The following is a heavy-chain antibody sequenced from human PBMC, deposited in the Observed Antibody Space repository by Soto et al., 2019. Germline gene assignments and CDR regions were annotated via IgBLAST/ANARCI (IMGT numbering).Heavy chain of an antibody. V-gene: IGHV4-34*01. CDR2: ISPSGTT. CDR3: VTSLWFGTQPEI. J-gene: IGHJ4*02. D-gene: IGHD3-10*01. CDR1: GGSFSGYY. Sequence: QVQLQQWGAGLLKPSETLSLTCAVYGGSFSGYYWTWFRQPPGKGLEWIGEISPSGTTKYIPSLKSRVTDSADTSKTQFSPKVTSVTAADTAVYYCVTSLWFGTQPEIWGQGALVTVSS.